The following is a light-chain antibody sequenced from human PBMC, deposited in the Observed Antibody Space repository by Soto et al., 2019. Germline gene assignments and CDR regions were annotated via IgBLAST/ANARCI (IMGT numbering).Light chain of an antibody. J-gene: IGKJ4*01. CDR2: GAS. CDR3: QQYGSSALT. CDR1: QSVSNNY. V-gene: IGKV3-20*01. Sequence: EIVLTQSPGTLSLSPGERATLSCRASQSVSNNYVAWYQQKPGQTPRLLIYGASSRATGVPDRFSGSGSGTDFTLTISRLEPDDFAVYYCQQYGSSALTFGGGTKVEVK.